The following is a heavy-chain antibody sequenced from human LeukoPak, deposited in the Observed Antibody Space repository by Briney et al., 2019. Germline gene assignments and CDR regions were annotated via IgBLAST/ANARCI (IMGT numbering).Heavy chain of an antibody. Sequence: PGGSLRLSCAASGLTVRSNYMNWVRQAPGKGLEWVSLIFGDNSTHYADSVRGRFSISRDNSKNTVYLQMNSLRAEDTAVYYCTRKYCSGGSCLDDIFDIWGQGTIVTVSS. CDR1: GLTVRSNY. V-gene: IGHV3-53*01. J-gene: IGHJ3*02. CDR3: TRKYCSGGSCLDDIFDI. D-gene: IGHD2-15*01. CDR2: IFGDNST.